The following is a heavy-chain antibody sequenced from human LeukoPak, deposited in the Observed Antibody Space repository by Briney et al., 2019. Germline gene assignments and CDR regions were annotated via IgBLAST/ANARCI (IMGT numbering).Heavy chain of an antibody. CDR2: ISWNSGSI. V-gene: IGHV3-9*01. J-gene: IGHJ4*02. CDR1: GFTFDNYA. D-gene: IGHD6-13*01. CDR3: AKSGAAGDNHFDY. Sequence: GGSLRLSCAASGFTFDNYAMHWVRQAPGKGLEWVSGISWNSGSIGYADSVKGRFTISRDNAKNSLYLQMNSLRAEDTALYYCAKSGAAGDNHFDYWGQGTLVTVSS.